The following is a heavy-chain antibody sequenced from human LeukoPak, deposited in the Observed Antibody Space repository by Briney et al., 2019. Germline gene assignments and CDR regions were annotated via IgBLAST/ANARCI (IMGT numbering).Heavy chain of an antibody. CDR1: GFTFSTYA. CDR2: ISSSGGST. CDR3: AKETPTTVTSPFQH. Sequence: PGGSLRLSCAVSGFTFSTYAMSWVRQAPGKGLEWVSTISSSGGSTYYADSVKARFSISRGNSKNTLYLQMNSLRAEDTAVYYCAKETPTTVTSPFQHWGQGTLVTVSS. D-gene: IGHD4-17*01. J-gene: IGHJ1*01. V-gene: IGHV3-23*01.